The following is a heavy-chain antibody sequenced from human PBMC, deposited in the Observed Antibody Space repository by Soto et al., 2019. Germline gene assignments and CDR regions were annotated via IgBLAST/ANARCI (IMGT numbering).Heavy chain of an antibody. CDR1: GGSFSGYY. V-gene: IGHV4-34*01. J-gene: IGHJ6*02. CDR3: ARGGWPVDYYYYGMDV. Sequence: SETLSLTCAVYGGSFSGYYWSWIRQPPGKGLEWIGEINHSGSTNYNPSLKSRVTISVDTSKNQFSLKLSSVTAADTAVYYCARGGWPVDYYYYGMDVWGQGTTVTVSS. CDR2: INHSGST.